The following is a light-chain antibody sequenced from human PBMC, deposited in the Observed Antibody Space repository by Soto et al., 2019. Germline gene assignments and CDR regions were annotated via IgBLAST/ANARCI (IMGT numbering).Light chain of an antibody. CDR1: QSVSSN. V-gene: IGKV3-15*01. CDR3: QQYKNWPLT. Sequence: EIVMTQSPATLSVSPGERATLSCRAGQSVSSNLAWYQQKPGQAPRLLIYGASTRATGIPARFTARGSGTEFSLTISSLQSEVFAVYYCQQYKNWPLTFGGGTKVEIK. J-gene: IGKJ4*01. CDR2: GAS.